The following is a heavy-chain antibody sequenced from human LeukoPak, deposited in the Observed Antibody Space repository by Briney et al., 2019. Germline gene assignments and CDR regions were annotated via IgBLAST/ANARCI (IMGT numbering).Heavy chain of an antibody. CDR1: GFTFSFYT. CDR3: ARDGEYYDFWSGYSVDY. J-gene: IGHJ4*02. D-gene: IGHD3-3*01. CDR2: IKQDGSEK. V-gene: IGHV3-7*01. Sequence: GGSLRLSCSASGFTFSFYTMNWVRQAPGEGLEWVANIKQDGSEKYYVDSVKGRFTISRDNAKNSLYLQMNSLRAEDTAVYYCARDGEYYDFWSGYSVDYWGQGTLVTVSS.